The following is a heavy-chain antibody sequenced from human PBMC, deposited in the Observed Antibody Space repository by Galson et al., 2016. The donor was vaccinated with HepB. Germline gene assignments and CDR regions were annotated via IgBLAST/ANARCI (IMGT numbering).Heavy chain of an antibody. J-gene: IGHJ4*02. D-gene: IGHD3-16*02. V-gene: IGHV3-23*01. Sequence: SLRLSCAASGFTFSDYAMSWVRQAPGKGLEWVSGISGNGGRTYYADSVEGRFTISRDNSKNTLYLQMNSLRAEDTAIYYCAQSAYDYVCGSYRFDSWGQGPRVTVSS. CDR1: GFTFSDYA. CDR3: AQSAYDYVCGSYRFDS. CDR2: ISGNGGRT.